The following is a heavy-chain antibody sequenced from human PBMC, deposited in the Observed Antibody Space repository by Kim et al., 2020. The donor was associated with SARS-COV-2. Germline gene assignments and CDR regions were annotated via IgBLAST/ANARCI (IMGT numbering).Heavy chain of an antibody. CDR2: ISYDGSNK. V-gene: IGHV3-30-3*01. J-gene: IGHJ3*02. D-gene: IGHD4-4*01. CDR1: GFTFSSYA. CDR3: ARVGSTVTDRFSAFDI. Sequence: GGSLRLSCAASGFTFSSYAMHWVRQAPGKGLEWVAVISYDGSNKYYADSVKGRFTISRDNSKNTLYLQMNSLRAEDTAVYYCARVGSTVTDRFSAFDIWGQGTMVTVSS.